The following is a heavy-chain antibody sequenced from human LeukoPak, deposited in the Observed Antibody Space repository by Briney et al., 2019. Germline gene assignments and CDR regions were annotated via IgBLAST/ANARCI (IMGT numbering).Heavy chain of an antibody. J-gene: IGHJ5*02. D-gene: IGHD2-2*01. CDR1: GGSISSGDFH. CDR2: IYYTGRT. Sequence: SETLSLTCIVAGGSISSGDFHWSWVRQPPGKGLEWIGYIYYTGRTYYNPSLKSRVTISVDTSKNQFSLHLNSVTPEDTAVYYSARRLTQYDCFDPWGQGILVTVSS. CDR3: ARRLTQYDCFDP. V-gene: IGHV4-30-4*01.